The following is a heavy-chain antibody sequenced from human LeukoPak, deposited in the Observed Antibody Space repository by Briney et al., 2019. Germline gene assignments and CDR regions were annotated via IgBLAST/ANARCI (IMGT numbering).Heavy chain of an antibody. D-gene: IGHD3-3*01. CDR1: GFTFSSYA. Sequence: GGSLRLSCAASGFTFSSYAMSWVRQAPGKGLEWVSAISGSGGSTYYADSVKGRFTISRDNSKNTLYLQMNSLRAEDTAVYYCAKYFGPHYDFWSGYCFFDYWGQGTLVTVSS. CDR2: ISGSGGST. V-gene: IGHV3-23*01. CDR3: AKYFGPHYDFWSGYCFFDY. J-gene: IGHJ4*02.